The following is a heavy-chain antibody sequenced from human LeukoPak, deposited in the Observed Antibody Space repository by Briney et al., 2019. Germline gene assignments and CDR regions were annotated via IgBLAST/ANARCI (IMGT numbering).Heavy chain of an antibody. CDR3: ARVGNYGDHGWFDP. CDR1: GFTFSSYG. V-gene: IGHV3-21*01. J-gene: IGHJ5*02. D-gene: IGHD4-17*01. CDR2: ISGSSSYI. Sequence: PGGTLRLSCAASGFTFSSYGMSWVRQAPGKGLEWVSSISGSSSYIYYADSVKGRFTISRDNAKNSLYLQMNSLRAEDTAVYYCARVGNYGDHGWFDPWGQGTLVTVSS.